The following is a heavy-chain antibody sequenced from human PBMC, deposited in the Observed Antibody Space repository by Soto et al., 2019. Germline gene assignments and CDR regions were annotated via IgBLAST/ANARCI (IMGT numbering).Heavy chain of an antibody. D-gene: IGHD6-6*01. V-gene: IGHV3-48*03. Sequence: GGSLRLSCAAAGFTFSSYEMNWVRQAPGKGLEWVSYISSSGSTIYYADSVKGRFTISRDNAKNSLYLQMNSLRAEDTAVYYCARDGAARSYFDYWGQGTLVTVSS. J-gene: IGHJ4*02. CDR1: GFTFSSYE. CDR3: ARDGAARSYFDY. CDR2: ISSSGSTI.